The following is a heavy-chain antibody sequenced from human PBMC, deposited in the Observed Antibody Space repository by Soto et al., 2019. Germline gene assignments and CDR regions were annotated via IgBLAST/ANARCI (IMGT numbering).Heavy chain of an antibody. CDR1: GYSFTRYG. J-gene: IGHJ6*02. Sequence: QVQLVQSRAEVKNPGASVKVSCKASGYSFTRYGIAWARQATGQGLEWMGWINTYNGNTNYAQNLQGSVTLTTDTSTSTAYMELTSLRSNDTAIYYCAMVDVYVTPSPQDVWGQGTTVFVSS. V-gene: IGHV1-18*01. CDR3: AMVDVYVTPSPQDV. CDR2: INTYNGNT. D-gene: IGHD3-16*01.